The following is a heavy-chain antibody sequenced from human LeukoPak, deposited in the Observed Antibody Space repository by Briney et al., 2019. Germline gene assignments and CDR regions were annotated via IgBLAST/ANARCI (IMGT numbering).Heavy chain of an antibody. Sequence: PSETLSLTCTVSGFSISSGYYWGWIRQPPGKGLEWIGSIYHSGSTYYNPSLKSRVTISVDTSKNQFSLKLSSVTAADTAVYYCARGPLGYDYVWGSYRYYYYMDVWGKGTTVTVSS. D-gene: IGHD3-16*02. J-gene: IGHJ6*03. CDR3: ARGPLGYDYVWGSYRYYYYMDV. V-gene: IGHV4-38-2*02. CDR1: GFSISSGYY. CDR2: IYHSGST.